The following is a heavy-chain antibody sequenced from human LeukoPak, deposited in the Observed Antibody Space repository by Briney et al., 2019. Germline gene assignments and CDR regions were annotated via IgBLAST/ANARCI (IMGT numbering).Heavy chain of an antibody. CDR3: ARELIDYDAAFDI. V-gene: IGHV1-46*01. J-gene: IGHJ3*02. D-gene: IGHD4/OR15-4a*01. CDR2: INPSGGST. Sequence: ASVKVSCKVSGYTLTELSMHWVRQAPGQGLEWMGIINPSGGSTSYAQKFQGRVTMTRDTSTSTVYMELSSLRSEDTAVYYCARELIDYDAAFDIWGQGTMVTVSS. CDR1: GYTLTELS.